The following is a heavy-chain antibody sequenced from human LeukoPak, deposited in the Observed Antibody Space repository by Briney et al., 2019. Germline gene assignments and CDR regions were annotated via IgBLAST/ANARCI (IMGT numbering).Heavy chain of an antibody. Sequence: SETLSLTCTVSGGSVSNNNNYWGWIRQSPGKGLEWIGSTYYDGNTFYNPSLRSRVTMSVDTSKNQFSLKLTSVTAADSSVYYCARQYDSSGYIMTFDYWGQGTLVTVSS. J-gene: IGHJ4*02. CDR2: TYYDGNT. V-gene: IGHV4-39*01. D-gene: IGHD3-22*01. CDR3: ARQYDSSGYIMTFDY. CDR1: GGSVSNNNNY.